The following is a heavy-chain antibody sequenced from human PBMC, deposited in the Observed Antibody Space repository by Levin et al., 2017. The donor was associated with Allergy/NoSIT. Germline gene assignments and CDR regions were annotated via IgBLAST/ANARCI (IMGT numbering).Heavy chain of an antibody. CDR2: ITSKAYGGTT. Sequence: GESLKISCTASGFTFGDYAMSWVRQAPGKGLEWVGFITSKAYGGTTEYAASVKGRFIISRDDSKSIAYLQMNSLKTEDTAVYYCIRVIDYGPVFDFWGQGTLVTVSS. V-gene: IGHV3-49*04. D-gene: IGHD4/OR15-4a*01. J-gene: IGHJ4*02. CDR3: IRVIDYGPVFDF. CDR1: GFTFGDYA.